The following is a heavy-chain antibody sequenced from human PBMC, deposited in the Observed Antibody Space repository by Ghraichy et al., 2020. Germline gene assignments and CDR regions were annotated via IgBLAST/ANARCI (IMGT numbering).Heavy chain of an antibody. CDR2: IIPIFGTA. D-gene: IGHD2-2*01. CDR3: ARDTPVVPAAPVGWFDP. J-gene: IGHJ5*02. Sequence: SSVKVSCKDSGGTFSSYAISWVRQAPGQGLKWMGGIIPIFGTAQYAQKFQGRVTITADESTSTAYMELSSLRSEDTAVYYCARDTPVVPAAPVGWFDPWGQGTLVTVSS. V-gene: IGHV1-69*13. CDR1: GGTFSSYA.